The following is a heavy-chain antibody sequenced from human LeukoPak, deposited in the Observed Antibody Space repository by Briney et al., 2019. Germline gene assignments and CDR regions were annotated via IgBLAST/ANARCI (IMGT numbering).Heavy chain of an antibody. D-gene: IGHD6-13*01. CDR3: ARIAKQSSSWYLSYYYYMDV. J-gene: IGHJ6*03. CDR1: GFTFSSYW. Sequence: GGSLRLSCAASGFTFSSYWMSWVRQAPGKGLEWVANIKQDGSEKYYVDSVKGRFTISRDNAKNSLYLQMNSLRAEDTAVYYCARIAKQSSSWYLSYYYYMDVWGKGTTVTVSS. V-gene: IGHV3-7*01. CDR2: IKQDGSEK.